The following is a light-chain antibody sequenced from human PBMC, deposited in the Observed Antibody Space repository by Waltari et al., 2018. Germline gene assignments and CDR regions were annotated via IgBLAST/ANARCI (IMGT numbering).Light chain of an antibody. CDR3: QQYYSTPYT. Sequence: DIVMTQSPDSLAVSLGERAIINCKSSQSVLYSSNNKNYLAWYQQKPGQPPNLLIYWASTRESGFPDRFSGSGSGTDFTLTISSLQAEDVAVYYCQQYYSTPYTFGQGTKLEIK. V-gene: IGKV4-1*01. CDR1: QSVLYSSNNKNY. J-gene: IGKJ2*01. CDR2: WAS.